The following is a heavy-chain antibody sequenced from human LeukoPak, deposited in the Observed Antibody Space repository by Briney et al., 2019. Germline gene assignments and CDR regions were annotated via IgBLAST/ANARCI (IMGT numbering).Heavy chain of an antibody. CDR2: IIPILGIA. J-gene: IGHJ6*02. Sequence: GASVKVSCKASGGTFSSYAISWVRQAPGQGLEWMGRIIPILGIANYAQRFQGRVTITADKSTSTAYMELSSLRSEDTAVYYCARGGGDTAMENYYYYGMDVWGQGTTVTVSS. CDR3: ARGGGDTAMENYYYYGMDV. D-gene: IGHD5-18*01. V-gene: IGHV1-69*04. CDR1: GGTFSSYA.